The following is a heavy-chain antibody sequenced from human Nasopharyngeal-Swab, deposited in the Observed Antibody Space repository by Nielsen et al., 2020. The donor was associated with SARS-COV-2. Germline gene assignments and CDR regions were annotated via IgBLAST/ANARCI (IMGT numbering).Heavy chain of an antibody. CDR1: GASVSSGSYY. D-gene: IGHD4-17*01. Sequence: CTVSGASVSSGSYYWSWIRQPPGKGLEWIGYIYYSGSTNYNPSLKSRVTITVDTSNNQFSLRLSSVTAADTAVYYCARDYGAFYYYYGMDVWGQGTTVTVSS. CDR2: IYYSGST. V-gene: IGHV4-61*01. J-gene: IGHJ6*02. CDR3: ARDYGAFYYYYGMDV.